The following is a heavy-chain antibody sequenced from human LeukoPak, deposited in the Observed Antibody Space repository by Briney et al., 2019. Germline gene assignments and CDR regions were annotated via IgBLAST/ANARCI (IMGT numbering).Heavy chain of an antibody. CDR1: GFTFSSCA. CDR2: IWYDGSNK. CDR3: ARDRYSSMWSVFEY. V-gene: IGHV3-33*01. J-gene: IGHJ4*02. Sequence: PGGSLRLSCAASGFTFSSCAMHWVRQSPGKGLEWVAVIWYDGSNKLYADSVKGRFTISRDNSRNTLYLQMNSLSAEDTAVYYCARDRYSSMWSVFEYWGQGALVTVSS. D-gene: IGHD6-13*01.